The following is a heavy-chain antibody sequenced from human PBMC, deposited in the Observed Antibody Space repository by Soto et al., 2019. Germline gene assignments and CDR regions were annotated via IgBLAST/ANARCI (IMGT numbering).Heavy chain of an antibody. CDR2: MYYSGST. CDR3: ARGTFGVVKD. J-gene: IGHJ4*02. D-gene: IGHD3-3*01. V-gene: IGHV4-59*01. Sequence: QVQLRESGPGLVKPSETLSLTCTVSGGSISSYYWSWIRQPPGKGLEWIGYMYYSGSTKYIPSLKSRVTISIDTSRNQFSLQLSSVTAADTAVYYCARGTFGVVKDWGQGTLVTVSS. CDR1: GGSISSYY.